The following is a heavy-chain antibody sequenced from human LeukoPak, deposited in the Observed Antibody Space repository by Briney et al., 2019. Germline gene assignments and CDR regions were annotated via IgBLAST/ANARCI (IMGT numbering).Heavy chain of an antibody. CDR2: INPNSGGT. D-gene: IGHD1-26*01. CDR1: GYTFTGYY. CDR3: ARGSNESGSYYYYFDY. Sequence: ASVKVSCKASGYTFTGYYMHWVRQAPGQGLEWMGWINPNSGGTNYAQKFQGWVTMTRDTSISTAYMELSRLRSDDTAVYYCARGSNESGSYYYYFDYWGQGTLVTVSS. J-gene: IGHJ4*02. V-gene: IGHV1-2*04.